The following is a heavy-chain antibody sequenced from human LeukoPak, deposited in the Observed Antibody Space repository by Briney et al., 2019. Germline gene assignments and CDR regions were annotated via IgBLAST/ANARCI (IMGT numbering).Heavy chain of an antibody. CDR1: GFTFSSYW. CDR2: INTDGTT. Sequence: GGSLRLSCAASGFTFSSYWMHWVRQAPGKGLVWVSRINTDGTTSYADSVKGRFTISRDNAKNTLYLQMNSLRAEDTAVYYCAKVESYYYYMDVWGKGTTVTISS. V-gene: IGHV3-74*01. J-gene: IGHJ6*03. CDR3: AKVESYYYYMDV.